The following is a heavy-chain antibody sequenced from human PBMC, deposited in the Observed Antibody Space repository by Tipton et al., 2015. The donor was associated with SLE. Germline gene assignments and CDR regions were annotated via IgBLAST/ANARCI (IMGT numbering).Heavy chain of an antibody. CDR1: GFTFSSYS. V-gene: IGHV3-21*03. J-gene: IGHJ5*02. D-gene: IGHD3-10*01. Sequence: GSLRLSCAASGFTFSSYSMNWVRQAPGKGLEWVSFISSSSRYIYHAESLKGRFTISRDNAKNSLYLQMNSLRVEDTAVYFCAGDDYASGITWGQGTLVTVSS. CDR3: AGDDYASGIT. CDR2: ISSSSRYI.